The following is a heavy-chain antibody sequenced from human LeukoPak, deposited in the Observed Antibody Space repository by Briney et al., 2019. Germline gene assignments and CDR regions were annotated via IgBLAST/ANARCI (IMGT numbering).Heavy chain of an antibody. V-gene: IGHV1-18*01. CDR1: GYSFTSYG. D-gene: IGHD6-6*01. Sequence: ASVKVSCKASGYSFTSYGISWVRQAPGQGREWMGWISAYNGNTNYAQKFQGRDTMTTATSTSTAYMELRSLRSDDTAVYYCARDGSSSSFDYWGQGTLVTVSS. CDR3: ARDGSSSSFDY. J-gene: IGHJ4*02. CDR2: ISAYNGNT.